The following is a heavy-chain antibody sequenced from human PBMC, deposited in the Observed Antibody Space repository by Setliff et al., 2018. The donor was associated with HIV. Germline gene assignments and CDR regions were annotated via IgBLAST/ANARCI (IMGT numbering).Heavy chain of an antibody. D-gene: IGHD6-13*01. CDR3: AKQTVSSSWSNWFDP. V-gene: IGHV1-18*01. J-gene: IGHJ5*02. Sequence: ASVKVSCKASGYTFTSYGISWVRQAPGHGLEWMGWISVYNGYTNYAQKLQGRVTMTTDTSTSTAYIDLNSLRAEDTAVYYCAKQTVSSSWSNWFDPWGQGTLVTVSS. CDR2: ISVYNGYT. CDR1: GYTFTSYG.